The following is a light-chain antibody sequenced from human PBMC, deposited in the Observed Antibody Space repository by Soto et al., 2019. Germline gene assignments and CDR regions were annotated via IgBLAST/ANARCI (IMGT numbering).Light chain of an antibody. J-gene: IGKJ1*01. CDR1: QSISTF. V-gene: IGKV1-39*01. CDR3: QQIYSRPRT. Sequence: DSQMTQSPSSLSASVGDRVTITCRASQSISTFLNWYQQQPGKAPKLLIYAASSLQSGVPSRFSGSGSGADFTLPIGSLQPEDFATYFFQQIYSRPRTFGNGTKVEVK. CDR2: AAS.